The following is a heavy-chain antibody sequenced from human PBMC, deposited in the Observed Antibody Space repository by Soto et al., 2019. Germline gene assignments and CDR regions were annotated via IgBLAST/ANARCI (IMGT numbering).Heavy chain of an antibody. Sequence: GGSLRLSCAASGFTFSNYWMTWVRQAPGKGLEWVANIKRDGSEKYYVDSVKGRFAISRDNAKNSLYLQMNNLRAEDTAVYYCAGSYDLGGAFDIWGQGTMVTVSS. CDR3: AGSYDLGGAFDI. D-gene: IGHD5-18*01. V-gene: IGHV3-7*05. CDR2: IKRDGSEK. J-gene: IGHJ3*02. CDR1: GFTFSNYW.